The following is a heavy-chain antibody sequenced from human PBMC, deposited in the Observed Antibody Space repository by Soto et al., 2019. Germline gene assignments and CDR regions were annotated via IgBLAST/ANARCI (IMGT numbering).Heavy chain of an antibody. J-gene: IGHJ4*02. V-gene: IGHV4-61*08. D-gene: IGHD1-26*01. CDR2: FYYSGIT. CDR3: ARVTVAVPATTHYFDY. Sequence: SETLSLTRTVSGVSVNSGDYYWSWIRQPPGKGLEWVGYFYYSGITNYSPCLKSRVTISADTSKNQFSLKLRSVTAGDAAVYYCARVTVAVPATTHYFDYWGQGTPVTVSS. CDR1: GVSVNSGDYY.